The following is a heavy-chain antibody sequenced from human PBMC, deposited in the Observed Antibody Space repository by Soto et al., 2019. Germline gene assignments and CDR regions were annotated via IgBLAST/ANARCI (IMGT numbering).Heavy chain of an antibody. CDR1: GFTFSSYG. V-gene: IGHV3-30*18. J-gene: IGHJ4*02. CDR3: AKALTFSYYDFWSGYYDFDY. D-gene: IGHD3-3*01. CDR2: ISYDGSNK. Sequence: GGSLRLSCAASGFTFSSYGMHWVRQAPGKGLEWVAVISYDGSNKYYADSVKGRFTISRDNSKNTLYLQMNSLRAEDTAVYYCAKALTFSYYDFWSGYYDFDYWGQGTLVTVSS.